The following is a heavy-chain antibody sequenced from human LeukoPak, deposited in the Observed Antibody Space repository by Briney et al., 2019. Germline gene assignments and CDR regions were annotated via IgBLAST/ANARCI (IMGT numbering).Heavy chain of an antibody. V-gene: IGHV3-23*01. CDR3: AKDQTMGWYFDL. J-gene: IGHJ2*01. Sequence: GGSLRLSCAGSGFTFSSFAMSWVRQAPGKALEWVSGISGSGGGTYYADSVKGRATISRDNSKSRLFLQMTSLRADDTAVYYCAKDQTMGWYFDLWGRGTLAIVSS. CDR1: GFTFSSFA. D-gene: IGHD4/OR15-4a*01. CDR2: ISGSGGGT.